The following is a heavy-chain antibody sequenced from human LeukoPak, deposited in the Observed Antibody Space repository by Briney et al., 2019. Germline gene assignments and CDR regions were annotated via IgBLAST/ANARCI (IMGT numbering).Heavy chain of an antibody. CDR1: GGSISSSSHY. Sequence: SETLSLTCTVSGGSISSSSHYWGWIRQPPGKGLEWIGSIYYSGSTNYNPSLKSRVTISVDSSKNQFYLKLSSVTAADTAVYYCARGGDGYNQSPLWFDPQGQGTLVTVSS. V-gene: IGHV4-39*07. CDR3: ARGGDGYNQSPLWFDP. D-gene: IGHD5-24*01. CDR2: IYYSGST. J-gene: IGHJ5*02.